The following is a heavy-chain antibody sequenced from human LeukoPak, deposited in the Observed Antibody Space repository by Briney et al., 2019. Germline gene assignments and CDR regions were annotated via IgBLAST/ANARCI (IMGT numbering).Heavy chain of an antibody. Sequence: GGSLRLSCAASGFTFSDYYMSWIRQAPGKGLEWVSYISSSGSTIYYADSVKGRFTISRDNSKNTLYLQMNSLRAEDTAVYYCAKDLGSSGWYIDYWGQGTLVTVSS. D-gene: IGHD6-19*01. J-gene: IGHJ4*02. CDR2: ISSSGSTI. CDR1: GFTFSDYY. V-gene: IGHV3-11*01. CDR3: AKDLGSSGWYIDY.